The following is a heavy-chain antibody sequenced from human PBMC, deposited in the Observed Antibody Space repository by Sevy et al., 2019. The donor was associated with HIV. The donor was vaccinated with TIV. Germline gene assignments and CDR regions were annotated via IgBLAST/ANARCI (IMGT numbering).Heavy chain of an antibody. CDR3: ARDTDHDYGDYAFDY. CDR1: GGSISSYY. Sequence: SETLSLTCTVSGGSISSYYWSWIRQPPGKGLEWIGYIYYSGSTNYNPSLKSRVTISVDTSKNQFSRKLSSVTAADTAVYYCARDTDHDYGDYAFDYWGQGTLVTVSS. CDR2: IYYSGST. D-gene: IGHD4-17*01. V-gene: IGHV4-59*01. J-gene: IGHJ4*02.